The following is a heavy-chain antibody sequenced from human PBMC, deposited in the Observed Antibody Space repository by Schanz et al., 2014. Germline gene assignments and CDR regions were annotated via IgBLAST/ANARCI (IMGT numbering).Heavy chain of an antibody. CDR1: GFTFSSYG. D-gene: IGHD6-13*01. V-gene: IGHV3-30*03. Sequence: VQLVESGGGLVKPGGSLRLSCAASGFTFSSYGMNWVRQAPGKGLEWVSIVSHDGFTKHYADSVRGRFTLSRDNAKSSLFLQMNSLRAEDTAVYYCVREVGAAAGLAWGLDYWGRGTLVTVSS. J-gene: IGHJ4*02. CDR3: VREVGAAAGLAWGLDY. CDR2: VSHDGFTK.